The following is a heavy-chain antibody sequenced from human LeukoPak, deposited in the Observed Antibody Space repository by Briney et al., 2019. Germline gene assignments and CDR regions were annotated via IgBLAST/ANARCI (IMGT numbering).Heavy chain of an antibody. CDR2: IYTSGST. Sequence: SQTLSLTCTVSGGSISSASYYWSWIRQPAGKGLEWIGRIYTSGSTNYNPSLKSRVTISVDTSKNQFSLKLSSVTAADTAVYYCASRREWELFRRYYFNYWGQGTLVTVSS. J-gene: IGHJ4*02. CDR1: GGSISSASYY. V-gene: IGHV4-61*02. CDR3: ASRREWELFRRYYFNY. D-gene: IGHD1-26*01.